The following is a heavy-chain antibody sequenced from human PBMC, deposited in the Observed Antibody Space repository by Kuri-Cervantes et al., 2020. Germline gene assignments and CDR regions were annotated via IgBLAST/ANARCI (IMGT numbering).Heavy chain of an antibody. J-gene: IGHJ5*02. Sequence: ASVKVSCKASGYTFTGYYMHWVRQAPGQGPEWMGWINPNSGGTNYAQKFQGRATMTRDTSISTAYMELSRLRSDDTAVYYCARASRGWWENWFDPWGQGTLVTSPQ. CDR2: INPNSGGT. V-gene: IGHV1-2*02. D-gene: IGHD6-19*01. CDR3: ARASRGWWENWFDP. CDR1: GYTFTGYY.